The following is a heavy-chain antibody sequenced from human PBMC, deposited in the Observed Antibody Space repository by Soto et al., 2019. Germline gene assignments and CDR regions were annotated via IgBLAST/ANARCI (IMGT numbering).Heavy chain of an antibody. CDR1: GFTFSSYG. V-gene: IGHV3-30*18. J-gene: IGHJ6*02. D-gene: IGHD3-22*01. Sequence: PGGSLRLSCAASGFTFSSYGMHWVRQAPGKGLEWVAVISYDGSNKYYADSVKGRFTISRDNSKNTLYLQMNSLRAEDTAVYYCANMIVDQDYYGMDVWGQGTTVTVSS. CDR2: ISYDGSNK. CDR3: ANMIVDQDYYGMDV.